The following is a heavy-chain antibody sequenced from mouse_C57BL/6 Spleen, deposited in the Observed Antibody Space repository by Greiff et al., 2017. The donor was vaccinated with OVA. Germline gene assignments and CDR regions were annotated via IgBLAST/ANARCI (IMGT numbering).Heavy chain of an antibody. J-gene: IGHJ4*01. CDR2: IDPETGGT. Sequence: VQLQESGAELVRPGASVTLSCKASGYTFTDYEMHWVKQTPVHGLEWIGAIDPETGGTAYNQQFKGKAILTAEKSSSTAYMELRSLTSEDSAVYYCTRPITTVVATDYAMDYWGQGTSVTVSS. CDR3: TRPITTVVATDYAMDY. CDR1: GYTFTDYE. D-gene: IGHD1-1*01. V-gene: IGHV1-15*01.